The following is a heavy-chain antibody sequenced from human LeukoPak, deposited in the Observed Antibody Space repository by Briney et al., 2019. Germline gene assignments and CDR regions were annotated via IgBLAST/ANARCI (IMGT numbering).Heavy chain of an antibody. CDR3: AKDLYSTTYGFPFDY. D-gene: IGHD3-10*01. J-gene: IGHJ4*02. CDR2: ISWNSGSI. Sequence: GGSLRLSCAASGFTFHDFAIHWVRQAPGKGLEWVSGISWNSGSISYADSVKGRFTISRDNAKNSLFLQMTSLRAEDTALYYCAKDLYSTTYGFPFDYWGQGTLVTVSA. CDR1: GFTFHDFA. V-gene: IGHV3-9*01.